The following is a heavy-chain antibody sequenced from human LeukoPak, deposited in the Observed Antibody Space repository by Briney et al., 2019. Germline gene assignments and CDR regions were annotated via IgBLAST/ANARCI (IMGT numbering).Heavy chain of an antibody. V-gene: IGHV3-30*02. J-gene: IGHJ6*03. CDR1: GFTFSNYG. D-gene: IGHD6-19*01. CDR3: ARDGSNSSGWYDYYYYYMDV. Sequence: GGSLRLSCAASGFTFSNYGMHWVRQAPGKGLEWVTVILYDGNNKYYADSVKGRFTISRDNSKNTLYLQMNSLRAEDTAVYYCARDGSNSSGWYDYYYYYMDVWGKGTTVTVS. CDR2: ILYDGNNK.